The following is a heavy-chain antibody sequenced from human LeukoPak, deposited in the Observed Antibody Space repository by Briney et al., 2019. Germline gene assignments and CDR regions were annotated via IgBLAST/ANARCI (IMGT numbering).Heavy chain of an antibody. CDR3: ARGNRDSSGFYYYYGMDL. V-gene: IGHV3-9*01. D-gene: IGHD6-19*01. J-gene: IGHJ6*02. CDR1: GFTFADYA. Sequence: GGSLRLSCAASGFTFADYAMFWVRQAPGKSLEWVSGISWDSKNIGYAASVKGRFTISRDNAKNSLHLQLSSLRAEDTAFYYCARGNRDSSGFYYYYGMDLWGQGTTVTVSS. CDR2: ISWDSKNI.